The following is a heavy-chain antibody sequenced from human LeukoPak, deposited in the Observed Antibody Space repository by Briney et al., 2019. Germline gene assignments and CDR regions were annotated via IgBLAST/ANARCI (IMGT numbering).Heavy chain of an antibody. Sequence: PSETLSLTCTVSGGSISSGSFYWSWIRQHPTKGLEWIGFIYYSGSTYYNPSLKSRVTISVDTSKNQFSLRLISVTAADTAVYYCARHNYDFWSGQLLDFDYWGQGTLVTVSS. J-gene: IGHJ4*02. CDR1: GGSISSGSFY. CDR3: ARHNYDFWSGQLLDFDY. V-gene: IGHV4-31*03. CDR2: IYYSGST. D-gene: IGHD3-3*01.